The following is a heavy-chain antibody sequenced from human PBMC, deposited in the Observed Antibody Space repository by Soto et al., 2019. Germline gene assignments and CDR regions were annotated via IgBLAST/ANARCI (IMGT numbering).Heavy chain of an antibody. CDR3: ARADYYDRSGFYYDC. V-gene: IGHV1-46*01. D-gene: IGHD3-22*01. CDR1: GYIFTNHY. Sequence: QVQLVQSGAEVKKPGASVKVSCKASGYIFTNHYIHWVRQAPGQGLEWMGIINPSGGSTNYLQKFQARTTRTRDTSTSTVYMELRSLRSEDTAVYFCARADYYDRSGFYYDCWGQGALVTVSS. J-gene: IGHJ4*02. CDR2: INPSGGST.